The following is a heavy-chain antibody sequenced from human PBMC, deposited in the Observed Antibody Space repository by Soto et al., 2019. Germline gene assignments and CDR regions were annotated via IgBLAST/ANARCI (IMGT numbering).Heavy chain of an antibody. CDR1: GFTFSSYS. CDR2: ISSSSSTI. J-gene: IGHJ4*02. V-gene: IGHV3-48*01. CDR3: ARANYYGSPGDFDY. D-gene: IGHD3-10*01. Sequence: GGSLRLSCAASGFTFSSYSMNWVRQAPGKGLEWVSYISSSSSTIYYADSVKGRFTISRDDAKNSLYLQMNSLRAEDTAVYYCARANYYGSPGDFDYWGQGTLVTVSS.